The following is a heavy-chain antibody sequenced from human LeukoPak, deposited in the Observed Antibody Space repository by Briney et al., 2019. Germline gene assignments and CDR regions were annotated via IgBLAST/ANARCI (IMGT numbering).Heavy chain of an antibody. CDR2: INHSGST. Sequence: PSETLSLTCAVYGGSFSGYYWSWIRQPPGKGLEWIGEINHSGSTNYNPSLKSRVTISVDTSKNQFSLKLSSVTAADTAVYHCAFLKGYCSGGSCSEEGYYFDYWGQGTLVTVSS. CDR3: AFLKGYCSGGSCSEEGYYFDY. J-gene: IGHJ4*02. D-gene: IGHD2-15*01. CDR1: GGSFSGYY. V-gene: IGHV4-34*01.